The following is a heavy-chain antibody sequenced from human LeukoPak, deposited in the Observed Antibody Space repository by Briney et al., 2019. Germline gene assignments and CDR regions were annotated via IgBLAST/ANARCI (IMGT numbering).Heavy chain of an antibody. D-gene: IGHD5-18*01. CDR3: ARWGSGYSYASVGLDY. V-gene: IGHV3-21*01. CDR2: ITSSTPNI. Sequence: PGGSLRLSCAASGFTFSSYTMNWVRQAPGKGLEWVSSITSSTPNIYYADSVKGRFTISRDNAKNSLFLQMNSLRAEDTAVYYCARWGSGYSYASVGLDYWGQGTLVTVSS. CDR1: GFTFSSYT. J-gene: IGHJ4*02.